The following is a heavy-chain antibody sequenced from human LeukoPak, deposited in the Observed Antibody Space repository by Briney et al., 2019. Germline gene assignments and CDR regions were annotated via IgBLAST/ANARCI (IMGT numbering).Heavy chain of an antibody. Sequence: SQTLSLTCAISGDSVSSNTAAWNWIRQSPSRGLEWLGRTYYRSKWYNDYAVSVKSRITTNTDTSKNQFYLQPNSVTPEDTAVYYCAGRRDGYNTGDAFDIWGQGTMVTVSS. CDR1: GDSVSSNTAA. D-gene: IGHD5-12*01. V-gene: IGHV6-1*01. CDR3: AGRRDGYNTGDAFDI. CDR2: TYYRSKWYN. J-gene: IGHJ3*02.